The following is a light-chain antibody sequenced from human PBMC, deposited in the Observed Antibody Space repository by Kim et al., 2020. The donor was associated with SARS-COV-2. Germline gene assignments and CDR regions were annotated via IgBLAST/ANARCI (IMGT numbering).Light chain of an antibody. CDR3: EEWDDSLNRWV. J-gene: IGLJ3*02. Sequence: GQSVTTSGSGRHTKTASNIVNWYQHLHGPAPKHLCYSNDRPPSGVHVRSSGYKSGTSASLAISGDQSEDATDYYCEEWDDSLNRWVFGGGTQLTVL. V-gene: IGLV1-44*01. CDR1: HTKTASNI. CDR2: SND.